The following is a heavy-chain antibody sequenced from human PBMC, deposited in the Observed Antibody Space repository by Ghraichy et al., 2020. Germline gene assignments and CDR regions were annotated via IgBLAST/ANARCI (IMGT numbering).Heavy chain of an antibody. CDR3: ARDRSGSYYDY. D-gene: IGHD1-26*01. V-gene: IGHV4-59*01. J-gene: IGHJ4*02. CDR1: GGSISSYY. Sequence: SETLSLTCTVSGGSISSYYWSWIRQPPGKGLEWIGYIYYSGSTNYNPSLKSRVTISVDTSKNQFSLKLSSVTAADTAVYYCARDRSGSYYDYWGQGTLVTVSA. CDR2: IYYSGST.